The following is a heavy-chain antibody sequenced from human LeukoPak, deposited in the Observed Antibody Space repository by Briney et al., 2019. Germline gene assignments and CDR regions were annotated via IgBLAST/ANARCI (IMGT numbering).Heavy chain of an antibody. CDR1: GFTVSSNY. Sequence: GGSLRLSCAASGFTVSSNYMSWVRQAPGKGLEWVSVIYSGGSTYYADSVKGRFTISRDNSKNTVFLQMNGLRADDRAVYYCATVNRDCSGGTCYSYDYWGQGTLVTVSS. CDR2: IYSGGST. D-gene: IGHD2-15*01. V-gene: IGHV3-66*01. J-gene: IGHJ4*02. CDR3: ATVNRDCSGGTCYSYDY.